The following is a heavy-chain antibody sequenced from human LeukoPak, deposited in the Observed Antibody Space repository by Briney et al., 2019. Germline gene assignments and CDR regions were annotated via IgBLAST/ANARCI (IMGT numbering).Heavy chain of an antibody. J-gene: IGHJ5*02. V-gene: IGHV4-34*01. CDR1: GGSFSGYY. D-gene: IGHD4-17*01. CDR2: INHSGST. Sequence: SETLSLTCAVYGGSFSGYYWSWIRQPPGKGLEWIGEINHSGSTNYNPSLKSRVTISVDTSENQFSLKLSSVTAVDTAVYYCARGAAPVTTRANWFDPWGQGTLVTVSS. CDR3: ARGAAPVTTRANWFDP.